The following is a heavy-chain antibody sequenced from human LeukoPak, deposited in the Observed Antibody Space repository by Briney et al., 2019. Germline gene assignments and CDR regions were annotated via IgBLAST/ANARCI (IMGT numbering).Heavy chain of an antibody. CDR1: GFTFSGFA. V-gene: IGHV3-30-3*01. CDR3: ARPRNYYDSSGYSHY. CDR2: ISHDGSNK. Sequence: GRSLRLSCAASGFTFSGFAMHWVRQAPGKGLEWVTIISHDGSNKYYADSVKGRFTISRDNAKNSLYLQMNSLRAEDTAVYYCARPRNYYDSSGYSHYWGQGTLVTVSS. J-gene: IGHJ4*02. D-gene: IGHD3-22*01.